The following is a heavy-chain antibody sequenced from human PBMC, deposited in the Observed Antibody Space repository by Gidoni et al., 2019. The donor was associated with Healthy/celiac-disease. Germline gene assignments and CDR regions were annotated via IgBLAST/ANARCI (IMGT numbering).Heavy chain of an antibody. V-gene: IGHV4-39*01. J-gene: IGHJ1*01. CDR1: GCPILSSSYH. CDR3: ARRVVGATTGEYFQH. D-gene: IGHD1-26*01. Sequence: QLQLQESGPGLVKPSETLSLTCTVSGCPILSSSYHWGWIRQPPGKGLEWIGSIYYSGSTYYNPSLKSRVTISVDTSKNQFSLKLSSVTAADTAVYYCARRVVGATTGEYFQHWGQGTLVTVSS. CDR2: IYYSGST.